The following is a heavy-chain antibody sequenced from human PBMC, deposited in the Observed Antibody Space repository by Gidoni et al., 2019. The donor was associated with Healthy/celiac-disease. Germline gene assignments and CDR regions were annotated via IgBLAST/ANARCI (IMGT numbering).Heavy chain of an antibody. CDR1: GFTVSSNY. J-gene: IGHJ4*02. CDR3: ASPALKYYYDSSGYYPLDY. CDR2: IYSGGST. D-gene: IGHD3-22*01. Sequence: EVQLVETGGGLIQPGGSLRLSCAASGFTVSSNYMSWVRQAQGKGLEWVSVIYSGGSTYYADSVKGRFTISRDNSKNTLYLQMNSLRAEDTAVYYCASPALKYYYDSSGYYPLDYWGQGTLVTVSS. V-gene: IGHV3-53*02.